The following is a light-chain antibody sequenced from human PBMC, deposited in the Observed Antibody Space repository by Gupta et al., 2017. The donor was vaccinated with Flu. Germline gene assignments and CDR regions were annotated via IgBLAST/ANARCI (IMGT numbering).Light chain of an antibody. V-gene: IGKV3-15*01. CDR1: QSVSSN. CDR2: GAC. J-gene: IGKJ5*01. Sequence: EIVMTQSPDTLSVSPGERATLSCRASQSVSSNLAWYQHKPGRAPRLLIYGACTRATGIADRFSGSGSGTEFTLTISSLQSEDFAVYYCQQDDDWPPITFGQGTRLEIK. CDR3: QQDDDWPPIT.